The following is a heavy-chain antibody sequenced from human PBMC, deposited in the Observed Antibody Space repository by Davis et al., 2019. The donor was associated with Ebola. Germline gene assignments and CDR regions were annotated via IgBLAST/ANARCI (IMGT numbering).Heavy chain of an antibody. CDR2: INHSGST. V-gene: IGHV4-34*01. CDR3: ARTGGGSGSYRRSYYYYGMDV. CDR1: GGSFSGYY. J-gene: IGHJ6*02. D-gene: IGHD3-10*01. Sequence: MPSETLSLTCAVYGGSFSGYYWSWIRQPPGKGLEWIGEINHSGSTNYNPSLKSRVTISVDTSKNQFSLKLSSVTAADTAVYYCARTGGGSGSYRRSYYYYGMDVWGQGTTVTVSS.